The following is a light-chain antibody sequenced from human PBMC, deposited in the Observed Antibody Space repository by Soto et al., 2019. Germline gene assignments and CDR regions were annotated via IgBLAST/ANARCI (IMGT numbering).Light chain of an antibody. J-gene: IGKJ5*01. CDR3: QQFNSPPFT. CDR1: QDIRGA. CDR2: DVS. V-gene: IGKV1-13*02. Sequence: AIQVTQSPSSLSASVGDRVTITCLASQDIRGALAWYQQKPGKPPKLLIYDVSTLENGVPSRFSGDSSGTHFTLTISGLQPEDFGTYYCQQFNSPPFTFGHGTRLDIK.